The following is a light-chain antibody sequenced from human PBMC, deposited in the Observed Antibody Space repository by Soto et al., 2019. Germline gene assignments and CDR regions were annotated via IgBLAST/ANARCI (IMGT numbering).Light chain of an antibody. J-gene: IGKJ1*01. V-gene: IGKV3D-15*01. CDR2: GAF. CDR3: QQYNTWHRT. CDR1: QSVNSN. Sequence: EIVRTQSPATLSVSPGERATLSCRASQSVNSNLACYQQRPGQAPSLLIYGAFNRPTNLSARFSGSWSGTEFTLTLTSLQYDEIAIYYCQQYNTWHRTFGQGTQVEIK.